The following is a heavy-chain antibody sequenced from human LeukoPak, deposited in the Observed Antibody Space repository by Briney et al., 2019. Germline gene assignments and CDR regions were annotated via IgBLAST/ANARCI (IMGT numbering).Heavy chain of an antibody. Sequence: GASVKVSCKASGYTFTCYYMHWVRQAPGQGLGWMGWINPNSGGTNYAQKFQGRVTMTRDTSISTAYMELSRLRSDDTAVYYCARDGTYSGSYYPYFDYGGQGTLVTVSS. CDR2: INPNSGGT. D-gene: IGHD1-26*01. CDR3: ARDGTYSGSYYPYFDY. J-gene: IGHJ4*02. CDR1: GYTFTCYY. V-gene: IGHV1-2*02.